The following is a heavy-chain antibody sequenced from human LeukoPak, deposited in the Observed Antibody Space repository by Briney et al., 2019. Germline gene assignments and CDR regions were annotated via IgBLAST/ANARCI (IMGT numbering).Heavy chain of an antibody. CDR3: ARGGFYGSGSYSSYYYYGMDV. Sequence: ASVKVSCKASGGTFSSYAIGWVRQAPGQGLEWMGGIIPVFGTANYAQRFQGRVTITADESTSTAYMELSSLRSEDTAVYYCARGGFYGSGSYSSYYYYGMDVWGQGTTVTVSS. CDR2: IIPVFGTA. V-gene: IGHV1-69*13. CDR1: GGTFSSYA. J-gene: IGHJ6*02. D-gene: IGHD3-10*01.